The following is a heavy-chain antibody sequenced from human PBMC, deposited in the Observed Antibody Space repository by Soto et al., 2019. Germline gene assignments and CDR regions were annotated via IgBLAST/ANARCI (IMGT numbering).Heavy chain of an antibody. CDR2: ISYDGDNK. Sequence: QVQLVESGGGAVQPGRSLKLSCAASGFTFNTYTMHWVRQAPGKGLEWVALISYDGDNKNFADSVKGRFTISRDISKNTLYLHMTSLRADDTAVYYCARVPLRNGSGKEVDYYGLDVWGRGTTVTVSS. J-gene: IGHJ6*02. CDR1: GFTFNTYT. V-gene: IGHV3-30*14. D-gene: IGHD3-10*01. CDR3: ARVPLRNGSGKEVDYYGLDV.